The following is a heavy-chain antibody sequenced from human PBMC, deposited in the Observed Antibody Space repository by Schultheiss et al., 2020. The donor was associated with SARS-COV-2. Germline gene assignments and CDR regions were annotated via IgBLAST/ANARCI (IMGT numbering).Heavy chain of an antibody. CDR1: GGTFSSYG. D-gene: IGHD1-1*01. CDR2: ISAYNGNT. CDR3: ARNDDATGMDV. J-gene: IGHJ6*02. Sequence: SVKVSCKASGGTFSSYGISWVRQAPGQGLEWMGWISAYNGNTNYAQKFQGRVTITADESTSTAYMELSSLRSEDTAVYYCARNDDATGMDVWGQGTTVTVSS. V-gene: IGHV1-69*13.